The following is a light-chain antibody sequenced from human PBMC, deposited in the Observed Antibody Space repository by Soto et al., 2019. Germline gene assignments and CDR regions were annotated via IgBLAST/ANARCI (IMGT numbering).Light chain of an antibody. Sequence: QSALTQPPSASGSPGQSVTISCTGTSSDVGGYNFVSWYQQHPGKAPKLIIYEVTQRPSGVPDRFSASKSGDTASLTVSGLRAEDEDDYYCSSYAGSNRGVFGSGTKVTVL. V-gene: IGLV2-8*01. CDR1: SSDVGGYNF. CDR2: EVT. J-gene: IGLJ1*01. CDR3: SSYAGSNRGV.